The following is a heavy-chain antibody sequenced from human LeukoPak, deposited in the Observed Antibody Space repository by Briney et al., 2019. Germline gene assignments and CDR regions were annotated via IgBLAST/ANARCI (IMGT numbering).Heavy chain of an antibody. J-gene: IGHJ4*02. Sequence: PGGSLRLSCVGSGITNYWMTWVRQAPGKGLESVANINQDSSERYYLDSVKGRFTNTRDNTKSSLFLQMNSLRVEDTGIYYCATDLNWVAYWGQGARVTVSS. D-gene: IGHD3-16*01. CDR1: GITNYW. V-gene: IGHV3-7*01. CDR2: INQDSSER. CDR3: ATDLNWVAY.